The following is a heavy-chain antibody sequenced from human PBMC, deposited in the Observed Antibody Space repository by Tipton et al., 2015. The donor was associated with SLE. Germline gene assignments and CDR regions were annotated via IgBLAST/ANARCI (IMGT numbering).Heavy chain of an antibody. V-gene: IGHV3-7*01. J-gene: IGHJ4*02. CDR1: GFTFSSSW. D-gene: IGHD2/OR15-2a*01. CDR3: ARGKYYFDY. Sequence: SLRLSCAASGFTFSSSWMNWVRLAPGKGLEWVANIKEDGSEKHYVDSVKDRLTISRDNAKNSLYLQMNSLRDEDTAVYYCARGKYYFDYWGQGAPVTVSS. CDR2: IKEDGSEK.